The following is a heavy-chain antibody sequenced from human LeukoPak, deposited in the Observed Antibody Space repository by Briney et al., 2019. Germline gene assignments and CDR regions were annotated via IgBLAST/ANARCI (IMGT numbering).Heavy chain of an antibody. D-gene: IGHD5-18*01. CDR3: ARTDLGYSYGNPDY. CDR1: GFTFSSYE. V-gene: IGHV3-48*03. CDR2: ISSSGSTI. J-gene: IGHJ4*02. Sequence: GGSLRLSCAGSGFTFSSYEMNWVRQAPGMGLEWVSYISSSGSTIYYADSVKRRFTISRYNAKNSLYLEMNSLRAEDTAVYYCARTDLGYSYGNPDYWGQGTLVTVSS.